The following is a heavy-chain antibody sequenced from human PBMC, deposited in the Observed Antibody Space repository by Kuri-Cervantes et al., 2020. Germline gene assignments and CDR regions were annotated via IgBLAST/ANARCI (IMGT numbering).Heavy chain of an antibody. D-gene: IGHD3-3*01. CDR3: ARGGVVGPYYYYYYMDV. J-gene: IGHJ6*03. Sequence: ASVKVSCKASGYTFTSYDINWVRQATGQGLEWMGWISGYNGDTNNLHNLKGRLTMTTDTSTSTAYMELRSLRSDDTAVYYCARGGVVGPYYYYYYMDVWGKGTTVTVSS. CDR1: GYTFTSYD. CDR2: ISGYNGDT. V-gene: IGHV1-18*01.